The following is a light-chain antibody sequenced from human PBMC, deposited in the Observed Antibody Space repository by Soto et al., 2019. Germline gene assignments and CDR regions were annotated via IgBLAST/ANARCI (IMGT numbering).Light chain of an antibody. CDR1: QSVSSSY. J-gene: IGKJ1*01. V-gene: IGKV3-20*01. CDR2: GAS. CDR3: QQYGSSPRT. Sequence: EIVLTQSPGTLSLSPGERATLSCRASQSVSSSYLAWYQQKPGQAPMLLIYGASSRATGIPDRFSGSGSGTDFTLTISRLEPEEFAVYYCQQYGSSPRTFGQGTKVEIK.